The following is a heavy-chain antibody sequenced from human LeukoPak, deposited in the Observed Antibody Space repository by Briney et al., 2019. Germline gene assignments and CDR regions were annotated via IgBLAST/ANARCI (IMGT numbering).Heavy chain of an antibody. V-gene: IGHV3-48*04. D-gene: IGHD1-7*01. CDR1: GFTFSSFS. J-gene: IGHJ4*02. Sequence: GGSLRLSCAASGFTFSSFSMNWVSQAPGKGLEWVSYIRSGDTNTDYTGSVKGRLTISRDNAKNSLYLQMNSLRAEDTAVYYCARMNYVSSGWGAPFDYWGQGTLVTVSS. CDR2: IRSGDTNT. CDR3: ARMNYVSSGWGAPFDY.